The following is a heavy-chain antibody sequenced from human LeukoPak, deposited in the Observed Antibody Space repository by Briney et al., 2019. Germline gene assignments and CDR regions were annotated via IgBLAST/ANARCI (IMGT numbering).Heavy chain of an antibody. V-gene: IGHV1-2*02. CDR2: INPNSGGT. CDR1: GYTFTGYY. Sequence: ASVKVSCKASGYTFTGYYIHWVRQAPGQGLEWMGWINPNSGGTNDAQKFQGRVTMTRDTSISTAYMELSRLRSDDTAVYYCARDRPTGTTEGYMDVWGKGTTVTVSS. J-gene: IGHJ6*03. CDR3: ARDRPTGTTEGYMDV. D-gene: IGHD1-7*01.